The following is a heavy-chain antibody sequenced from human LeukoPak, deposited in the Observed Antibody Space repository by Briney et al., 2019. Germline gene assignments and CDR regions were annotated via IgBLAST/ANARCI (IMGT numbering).Heavy chain of an antibody. J-gene: IGHJ3*02. CDR2: IYYSGST. Sequence: PSETLSLTCTVSGGSISSYYWSWIRQPPGKGLEWIGYIYYSGSTNYNPSLKSRVTISVDTSKNQFSLKLSSVTAADTAVYYCARSGGYDSSGYPTGAFDIWGQGTMVTVSS. V-gene: IGHV4-59*08. CDR3: ARSGGYDSSGYPTGAFDI. D-gene: IGHD3-22*01. CDR1: GGSISSYY.